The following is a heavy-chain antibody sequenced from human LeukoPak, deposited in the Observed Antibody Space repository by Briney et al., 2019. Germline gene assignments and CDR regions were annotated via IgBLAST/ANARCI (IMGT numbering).Heavy chain of an antibody. J-gene: IGHJ4*02. CDR2: INPNNGGT. D-gene: IGHD1-1*01. Sequence: ASVKGSCKASGYIFTSFYMHWVRQAPGQGLEWMGWINPNNGGTKCAQKFQGRVTMTRDTSINTVYMELTRLRSDDTAIYYCARDPSSGTHFDYWGQGTLVTVSS. CDR3: ARDPSSGTHFDY. CDR1: GYIFTSFY. V-gene: IGHV1-2*02.